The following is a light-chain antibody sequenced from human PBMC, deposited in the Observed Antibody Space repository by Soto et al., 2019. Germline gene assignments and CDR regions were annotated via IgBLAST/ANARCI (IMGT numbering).Light chain of an antibody. CDR2: VSS. CDR3: QQYGSPPPYT. V-gene: IGKV3-20*01. CDR1: QSVSNNY. J-gene: IGKJ2*01. Sequence: EVGLTQSPGTLSLSPGERATLSCRASQSVSNNYLAWYQQKPGQGPRLLIFVSSDRATGIPDRFSGSGSGTAFTLTISRLAPDDFAVYYCQQYGSPPPYTFGQGTKLESK.